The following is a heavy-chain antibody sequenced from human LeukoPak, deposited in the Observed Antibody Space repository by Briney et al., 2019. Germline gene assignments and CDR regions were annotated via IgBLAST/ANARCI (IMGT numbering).Heavy chain of an antibody. V-gene: IGHV4-31*01. CDR2: IYYCVST. Sequence: SETLSLTCTVSGGSLRSCGYFWRWGRRHPGEGLEWMLYIYYCVSTYYNTSLKTQVTISVVTSNNQFSLKLSSVTAADTAVYYWARVCCGYHLDYWGQGTLVTVSS. CDR3: ARVCCGYHLDY. J-gene: IGHJ4*02. CDR1: GGSLRSCGYF. D-gene: IGHD3-22*01.